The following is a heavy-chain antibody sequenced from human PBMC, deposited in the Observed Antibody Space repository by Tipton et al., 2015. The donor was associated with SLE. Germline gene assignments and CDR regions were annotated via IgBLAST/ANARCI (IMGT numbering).Heavy chain of an antibody. Sequence: TLSLTCTVSGGSISSHYWSWIRQPPGKGLEWIGYIYYSGSTYYNPSLKSRVTISVDTSKNQFSLKLSSVTAADTAVYYCARDSAGIAARPGYWGQGTLVTVSS. CDR1: GGSISSHY. V-gene: IGHV4-59*11. CDR2: IYYSGST. CDR3: ARDSAGIAARPGY. D-gene: IGHD6-6*01. J-gene: IGHJ4*02.